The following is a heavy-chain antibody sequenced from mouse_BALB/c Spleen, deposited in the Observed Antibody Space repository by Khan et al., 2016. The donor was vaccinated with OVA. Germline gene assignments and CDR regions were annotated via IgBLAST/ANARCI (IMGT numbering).Heavy chain of an antibody. CDR2: ISSDGDYT. V-gene: IGHV5-6*01. CDR3: ATHLTGSFAY. CDR1: GFTFSPYS. D-gene: IGHD4-1*01. Sequence: EVELVESGGDLVKSGGSLKLSCAASGFTFSPYSMSWVRQTPDKRLEWVATISSDGDYTYYPDSVKGRFNISRANAKNTLYLQMSSLKSEDTAIYYCATHLTGSFAYWGQGTLVTVSA. J-gene: IGHJ3*01.